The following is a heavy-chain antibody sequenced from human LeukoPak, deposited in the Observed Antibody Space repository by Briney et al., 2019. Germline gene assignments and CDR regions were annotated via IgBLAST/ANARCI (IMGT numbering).Heavy chain of an antibody. V-gene: IGHV4-30-4*08. J-gene: IGHJ5*02. CDR1: GGSISSGDYY. D-gene: IGHD3-22*01. CDR3: ARVGGDYYDSSGYYPPIDP. Sequence: PSETLPLTCTVSGGSISSGDYYWSWIRQPPGKGLEWIGYIYYSGSTYYNPSLKSRVTISVDTSKNQFSLKLSSVTAADTAVYYCARVGGDYYDSSGYYPPIDPWGQGTLVTVSS. CDR2: IYYSGST.